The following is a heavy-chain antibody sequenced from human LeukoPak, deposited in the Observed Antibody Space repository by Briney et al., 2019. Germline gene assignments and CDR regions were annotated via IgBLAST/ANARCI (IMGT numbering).Heavy chain of an antibody. CDR3: ARTPIYYDISGHRYFDY. D-gene: IGHD3-22*01. V-gene: IGHV3-30-3*01. J-gene: IGHJ4*02. CDR1: GFTFSSYG. Sequence: GASLRLSCAASGFTFSSYGMHWVRQAPGKGLEWVAVISYDGSDKYYADSVKGRFTISRDNSKNTLYLQMNSLRAEDTAVYYCARTPIYYDISGHRYFDYWGQGTLVTVSS. CDR2: ISYDGSDK.